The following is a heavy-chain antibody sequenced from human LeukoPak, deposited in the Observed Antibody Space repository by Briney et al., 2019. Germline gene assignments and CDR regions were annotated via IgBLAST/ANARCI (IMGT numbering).Heavy chain of an antibody. D-gene: IGHD4-17*01. CDR1: GFTFSSYA. Sequence: GGSLRLSCAASGFTFSSYAMHWVRQAPGKGLEWVAVISYDGSNKYYADSVKGRFTISRDNSKNTLYLQMNSLRSEDTAVYYCARGHDYGDYENWFDPWGQGTLVTVSS. V-gene: IGHV3-30-3*01. CDR2: ISYDGSNK. CDR3: ARGHDYGDYENWFDP. J-gene: IGHJ5*02.